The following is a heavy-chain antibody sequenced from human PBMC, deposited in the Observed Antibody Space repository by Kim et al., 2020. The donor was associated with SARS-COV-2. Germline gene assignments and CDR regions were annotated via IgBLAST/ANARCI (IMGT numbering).Heavy chain of an antibody. V-gene: IGHV3-48*03. J-gene: IGHJ6*02. CDR1: GFTFSSYE. CDR2: ISSSGSTI. D-gene: IGHD6-13*01. CDR3: ARDPYSSSYNYYGMDV. Sequence: GGSLRPSCAASGFTFSSYEMNWVRQAPGKGLEWVSYISSSGSTIYYADSVKGRFTISRDNAKNSLYLQMNSLRAEDTAVYYCARDPYSSSYNYYGMDVWGQGTTVTVSS.